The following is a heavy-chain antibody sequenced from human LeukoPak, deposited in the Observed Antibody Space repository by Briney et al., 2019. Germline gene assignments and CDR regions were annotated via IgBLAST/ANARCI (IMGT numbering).Heavy chain of an antibody. V-gene: IGHV4-59*01. Sequence: PSETLSLTCTVPGGSISSYDWSWIRQPPGKGLEWSGYIYYSGSTNYNPSLKSRVTISVDTSKNQFSLKLSSVTAADTAVYYCARDRGYGDYEYYFDYWGQGTLVTVSS. CDR3: ARDRGYGDYEYYFDY. J-gene: IGHJ4*02. D-gene: IGHD4-17*01. CDR2: IYYSGST. CDR1: GGSISSYD.